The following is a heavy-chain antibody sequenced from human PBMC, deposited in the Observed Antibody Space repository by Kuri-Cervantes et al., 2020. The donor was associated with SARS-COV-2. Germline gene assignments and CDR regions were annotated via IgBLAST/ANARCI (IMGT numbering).Heavy chain of an antibody. CDR1: GYTFTSYD. CDR2: MNPNSGNT. J-gene: IGHJ6*02. D-gene: IGHD3-10*01. Sequence: ASVKVSCKASGYTFTSYDINWVRQATGQGLEWMGWMNPNSGNTGYAQKFQGRVTMTRNTSISTAYMELSSLRSEDMAVYYCARLLIPRGGNYYGMDVWGQGTTVTVSS. CDR3: ARLLIPRGGNYYGMDV. V-gene: IGHV1-8*01.